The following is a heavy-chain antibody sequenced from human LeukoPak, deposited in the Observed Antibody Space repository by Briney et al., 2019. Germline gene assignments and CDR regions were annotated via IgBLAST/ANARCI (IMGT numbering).Heavy chain of an antibody. Sequence: SDTLSLTCTVSGDSISRYYWSWIRQPPGKGLEWIGYIYDSRSTNYNPSLKSRVTISVDTSKNQFSLKLSSVTTADTAVYYCARWSGHDIDYWGQGTLVTVSS. CDR2: IYDSRST. CDR3: ARWSGHDIDY. V-gene: IGHV4-59*07. CDR1: GDSISRYY. D-gene: IGHD3-22*01. J-gene: IGHJ4*02.